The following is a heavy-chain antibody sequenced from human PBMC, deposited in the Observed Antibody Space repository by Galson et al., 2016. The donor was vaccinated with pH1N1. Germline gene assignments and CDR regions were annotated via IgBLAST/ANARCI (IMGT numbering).Heavy chain of an antibody. Sequence: ETLSLTCTMSGDSISSHYWSWIRQPPGESLEWIAFISYSGFTNQNPSLKSRVTMSVDTSKNQVSLKLSSVTTADTAVYYCASDQGLGYFDYWGQGILVTVSS. CDR1: GDSISSHY. D-gene: IGHD3-16*01. V-gene: IGHV4-59*11. J-gene: IGHJ4*02. CDR2: ISYSGFT. CDR3: ASDQGLGYFDY.